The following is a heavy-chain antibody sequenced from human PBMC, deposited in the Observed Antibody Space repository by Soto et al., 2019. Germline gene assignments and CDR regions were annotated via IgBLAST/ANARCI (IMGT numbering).Heavy chain of an antibody. CDR1: GFSVSRKY. CDR3: VRGRYGSEIH. J-gene: IGHJ4*02. D-gene: IGHD3-10*01. Sequence: PGGSLTLSCAASGFSVSRKYMTWVRQAPGKGLEWVSLVYNGGATHYAASVKGRFTISTHSSQSTLFLQMNSLRTEDTATYYCVRGRYGSEIHWGQGTKVTVSS. V-gene: IGHV3-53*04. CDR2: VYNGGAT.